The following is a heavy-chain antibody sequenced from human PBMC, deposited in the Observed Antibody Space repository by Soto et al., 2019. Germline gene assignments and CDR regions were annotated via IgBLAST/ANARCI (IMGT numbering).Heavy chain of an antibody. V-gene: IGHV1-69*01. CDR3: ARSQGSSTSLEIYYYYYYGMDV. D-gene: IGHD2-2*01. J-gene: IGHJ6*02. CDR1: GGTFGSYA. Sequence: QVQLVQSGAEVKNPGSSVKVSCKASGGTFGSYAISWVRQAPGQGLEWMGGIIPIPGTANYAQKFQGRVTIAADESTSTAYMELSSLRSEDKAVYYCARSQGSSTSLEIYYYYYYGMDVWGQGTKVTVSS. CDR2: IIPIPGTA.